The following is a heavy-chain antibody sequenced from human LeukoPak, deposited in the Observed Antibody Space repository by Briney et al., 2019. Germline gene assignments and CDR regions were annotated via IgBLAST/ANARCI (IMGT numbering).Heavy chain of an antibody. CDR3: ARDLTYYYESSGH. Sequence: GGSLRLSCAASGFAVSSYEMNWVRQAPGKGLEWVSYISSSGSTIYYADSVKGRFTISRDNAKNSLFLQMNSLRAEDTAVYYCARDLTYYYESSGHWGQGTLVTVSS. CDR1: GFAVSSYE. J-gene: IGHJ4*02. CDR2: ISSSGSTI. D-gene: IGHD3-22*01. V-gene: IGHV3-48*03.